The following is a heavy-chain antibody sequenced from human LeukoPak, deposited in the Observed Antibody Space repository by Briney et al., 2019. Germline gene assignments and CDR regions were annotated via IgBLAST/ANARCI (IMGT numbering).Heavy chain of an antibody. Sequence: GGSLRLSCAASGFTVSGTYMSWVRQAPGKGLEWLSVIYSGGSKQYADSVKGRLTISRDSSKNTLSLQMNSLRAEDTAVYYCATRGPGIGSAGTFFGSWGQGTLVTVSS. J-gene: IGHJ4*02. CDR1: GFTVSGTY. D-gene: IGHD6-13*01. V-gene: IGHV3-53*01. CDR2: IYSGGSK. CDR3: ATRGPGIGSAGTFFGS.